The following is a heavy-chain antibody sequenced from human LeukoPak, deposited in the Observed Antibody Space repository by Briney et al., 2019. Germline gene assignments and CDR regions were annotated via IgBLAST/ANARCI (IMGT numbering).Heavy chain of an antibody. V-gene: IGHV3-30*19. Sequence: GRSLRLSCAASGFTFSSYGMHWVRQAPGKGLERVAIISFDESYKYYADSVKGRFTISRDKSKNTLYLQLSSLRAEDTAVYYCARDSYYGSGRHYYYYMDVWGKGTTVTVSS. CDR1: GFTFSSYG. CDR3: ARDSYYGSGRHYYYYMDV. CDR2: ISFDESYK. D-gene: IGHD3-10*01. J-gene: IGHJ6*03.